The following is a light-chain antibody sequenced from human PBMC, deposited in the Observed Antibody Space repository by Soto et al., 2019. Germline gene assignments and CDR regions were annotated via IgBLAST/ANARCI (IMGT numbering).Light chain of an antibody. Sequence: DIQMTQSPSSLSASVGDRVTITCRASQSIGNYLNWYQQKQGKAPKVLIYTASSLQTGVQSRFSGSRSGTDFTLTISSLQPEDFATYYCQQSYSTPLTFGGGTTVDI. CDR3: QQSYSTPLT. CDR1: QSIGNY. J-gene: IGKJ4*01. V-gene: IGKV1-39*01. CDR2: TAS.